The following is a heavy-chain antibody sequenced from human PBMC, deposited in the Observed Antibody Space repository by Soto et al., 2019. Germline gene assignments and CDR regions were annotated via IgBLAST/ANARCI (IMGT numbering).Heavy chain of an antibody. CDR1: GYTFTSYG. CDR2: ISAYNGNT. Sequence: GASVKVSFKASGYTFTSYGISWVRQAPGQGLEWMGWISAYNGNTNYAQKLQGRVTMTTDTSTSTAYMELRSLRSDDTAVYYCARDGGPYGKPSFDPWGQGTLVTVSS. J-gene: IGHJ5*02. D-gene: IGHD3-16*01. V-gene: IGHV1-18*01. CDR3: ARDGGPYGKPSFDP.